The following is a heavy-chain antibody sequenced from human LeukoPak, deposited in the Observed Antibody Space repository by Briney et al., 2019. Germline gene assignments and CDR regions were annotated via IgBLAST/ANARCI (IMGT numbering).Heavy chain of an antibody. CDR1: GYTFTGYY. CDR2: INPNSGGT. J-gene: IGHJ4*02. Sequence: GASVKVSCKASGYTFTGYYMHWVRQAPGQGLEWMGWINPNSGGTNYVQKFQGRVTMTTDTSISTAYMELSRLRSDDTAVYYCVTLLSNAAFDYWGQGTLVTVSS. CDR3: VTLLSNAAFDY. V-gene: IGHV1-2*02. D-gene: IGHD6-25*01.